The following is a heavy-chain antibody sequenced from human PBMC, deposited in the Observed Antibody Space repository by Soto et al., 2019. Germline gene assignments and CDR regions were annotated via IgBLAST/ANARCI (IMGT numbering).Heavy chain of an antibody. V-gene: IGHV1-69*01. D-gene: IGHD2-2*01. Sequence: QVQLVQSGAEVKKPGASVKVSCKASGGTFSNYGISWVRQAPGQGLEWMGGFIPIFGAPNYAQRFQGRVTITAGDSTNTVYLELSSLRSEDTAVYYCARGLQNTLTRWFDPWGQGTRVTVSS. CDR2: FIPIFGAP. CDR3: ARGLQNTLTRWFDP. CDR1: GGTFSNYG. J-gene: IGHJ5*02.